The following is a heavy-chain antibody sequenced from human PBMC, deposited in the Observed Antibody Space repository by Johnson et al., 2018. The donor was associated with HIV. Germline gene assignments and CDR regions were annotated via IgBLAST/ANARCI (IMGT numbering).Heavy chain of an antibody. V-gene: IGHV3-30*03. D-gene: IGHD7-27*01. J-gene: IGHJ3*02. CDR2: ISYDGSNK. CDR1: GFTFSSYG. Sequence: QVQLVESGGDVVQPGRSLRLSCAASGFTFSSYGMHWVRQAPGKGLDWVADISYDGSNKYYADSVKGRFTISRDNSKNTLYLQMNSLRAEDTAVYYCARDLTNWGVGDAFDIWGQGTMVTVSS. CDR3: ARDLTNWGVGDAFDI.